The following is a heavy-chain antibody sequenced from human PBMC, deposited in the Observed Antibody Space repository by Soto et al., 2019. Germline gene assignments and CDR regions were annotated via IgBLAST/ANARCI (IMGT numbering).Heavy chain of an antibody. J-gene: IGHJ4*02. Sequence: QVQLVESGGGVVQPGRSLRLSCAASGFTFSSYGMHWVRQAPGKGLEWVAVISYDGSNKYYADSVKGRFTISRDNSKNTRYLQMNSLRAEDTAVYYCANGDPDYDSSGYSSFDYWGQGTLVTVSS. V-gene: IGHV3-30*18. D-gene: IGHD3-22*01. CDR2: ISYDGSNK. CDR1: GFTFSSYG. CDR3: ANGDPDYDSSGYSSFDY.